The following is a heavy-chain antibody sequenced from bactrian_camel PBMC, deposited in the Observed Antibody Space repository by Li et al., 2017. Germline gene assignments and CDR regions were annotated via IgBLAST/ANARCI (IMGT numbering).Heavy chain of an antibody. CDR3: VRSSGYWSFDY. J-gene: IGHJ6*01. Sequence: QLVESGGGSVQPGGSLSLSCAATGFMFRTYWMYWVRQAPGKGIEWVSIVSSSGGTTYYADSVKGRFTISRDNAENTVHLQMNSLKPEDTAAYYCVRSSGYWSFDYWGQGTQVTVS. CDR1: GFMFRTYW. D-gene: IGHD2*01. V-gene: IGHV3S25*01. CDR2: VSSSGGTT.